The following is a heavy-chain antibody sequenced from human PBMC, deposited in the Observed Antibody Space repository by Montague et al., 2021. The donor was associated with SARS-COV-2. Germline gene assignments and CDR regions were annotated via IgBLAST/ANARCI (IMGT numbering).Heavy chain of an antibody. CDR3: ARVPGYYDNKAWFDP. Sequence: SETLSLTCTFYGGSFSGFYWSWIRQPPGKGLEWIGEIIHSGSTDYNPSLKNRASISIDTSKKRFSLKLSSVTAADTAVYYCARVPGYYDNKAWFDPWGQGTLVTVSS. D-gene: IGHD3-22*01. J-gene: IGHJ5*02. V-gene: IGHV4-34*12. CDR1: GGSFSGFY. CDR2: IIHSGST.